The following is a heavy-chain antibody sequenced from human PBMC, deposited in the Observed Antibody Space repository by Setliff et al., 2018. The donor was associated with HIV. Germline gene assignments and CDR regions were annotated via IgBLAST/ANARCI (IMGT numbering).Heavy chain of an antibody. CDR1: VGSFSGYY. J-gene: IGHJ3*02. CDR2: ISHSGRT. D-gene: IGHD3-22*01. Sequence: KPSETLSLTCAVYVGSFSGYYWSWIRQPSGKGLEWIGEISHSGRTNYNPSLKSRVTISVDTSKNQFSLKLSSVTAADTAVYYCARGPLDSGGYRSDAFDIWGQGTMVTVSS. CDR3: ARGPLDSGGYRSDAFDI. V-gene: IGHV4-34*01.